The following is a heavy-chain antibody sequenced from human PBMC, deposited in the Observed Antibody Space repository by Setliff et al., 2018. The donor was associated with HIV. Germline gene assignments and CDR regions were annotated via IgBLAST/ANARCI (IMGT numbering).Heavy chain of an antibody. CDR2: IDWDDDK. V-gene: IGHV2-70*11. CDR3: VRKVWSGPFDH. J-gene: IGHJ4*02. D-gene: IGHD3-3*01. CDR1: GYSISSGYYW. Sequence: TLSLTCAVSGYSISSGYYWGWIRQPPGKALEWLARIDWDDDKYYSASLKTRLTVSKDTSKNQVTLTMTNMDPVDTVTYYCVRKVWSGPFDHWGQGSLVTV.